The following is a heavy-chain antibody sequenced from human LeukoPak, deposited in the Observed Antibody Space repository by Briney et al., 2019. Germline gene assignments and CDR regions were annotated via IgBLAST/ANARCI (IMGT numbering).Heavy chain of an antibody. CDR1: GFTFSSYG. J-gene: IGHJ3*02. CDR3: AKDLAVAGTGGNAFDI. V-gene: IGHV3-30*02. Sequence: GGSLRLSCAASGFTFSSYGMHWVRQAPGKGLEWVAVIWYDGSNKYYADSVKGRFTISRDNSKNTLYLQMNSLRAEDTAVYNCAKDLAVAGTGGNAFDIWGPGTMVTVSS. CDR2: IWYDGSNK. D-gene: IGHD6-19*01.